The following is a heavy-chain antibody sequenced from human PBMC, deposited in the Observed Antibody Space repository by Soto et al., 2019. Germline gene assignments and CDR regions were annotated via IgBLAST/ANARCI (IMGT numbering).Heavy chain of an antibody. CDR1: GYSCTSYW. V-gene: IGHV5-51*01. D-gene: IGHD6-13*01. Sequence: GESLKISCKGSGYSCTSYWIGWVRQMPGKGLEWMGIIYPGDSDTRYSPSFQGQVTISADKSISTAYLQWSSLKASDTAMYYCARHTWAAAGYDAFDIWGQGTMVTVSS. J-gene: IGHJ3*02. CDR3: ARHTWAAAGYDAFDI. CDR2: IYPGDSDT.